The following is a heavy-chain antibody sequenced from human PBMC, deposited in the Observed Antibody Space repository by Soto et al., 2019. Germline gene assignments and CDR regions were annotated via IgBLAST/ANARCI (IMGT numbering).Heavy chain of an antibody. CDR2: IYYSGT. J-gene: IGHJ5*02. CDR3: ASITIFGVVTTIDP. V-gene: IGHV4-30-4*01. Sequence: SEALSITFTGSGASISNDDYFWSWIRKPPGKGLEWIGFIYYSGTYYNPSLKSRVTISVDTSKNQFSLKLSSVTAADTAVYYCASITIFGVVTTIDPWGQGTLVTVSS. D-gene: IGHD3-3*01. CDR1: GASISNDDYF.